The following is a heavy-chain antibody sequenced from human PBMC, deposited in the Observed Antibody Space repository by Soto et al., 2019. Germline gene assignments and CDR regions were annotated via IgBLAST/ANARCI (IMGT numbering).Heavy chain of an antibody. J-gene: IGHJ5*02. D-gene: IGHD2-15*01. CDR2: INTDNDDA. V-gene: IGHV1-3*04. CDR3: ARTSTGWSWFDP. CDR1: GYTFTSYS. Sequence: ASVKVSCKASGYTFTSYSIHWVRQAPGQGLEWIGWINTDNDDAKYSQKFQGRVTVTRDTSATTAYMEVSSLRSEDTAVYYCARTSTGWSWFDPWGQGTLVTVSS.